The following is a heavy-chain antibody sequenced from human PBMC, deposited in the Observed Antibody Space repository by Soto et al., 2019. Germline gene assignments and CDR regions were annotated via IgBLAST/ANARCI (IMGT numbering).Heavy chain of an antibody. Sequence: EVQLVESGGGLVKPGGSLRLSCAASGFTFSSYSMNWVRQAPGKGLEWVSSSSSSSSYIYYADSVKGRFTISRDNAKNSLYLQMNSLRAEDTAVYYCARVHSSGWYYFDYWGQGTLVTVSS. J-gene: IGHJ4*02. CDR1: GFTFSSYS. CDR3: ARVHSSGWYYFDY. D-gene: IGHD6-19*01. V-gene: IGHV3-21*01. CDR2: SSSSSSYI.